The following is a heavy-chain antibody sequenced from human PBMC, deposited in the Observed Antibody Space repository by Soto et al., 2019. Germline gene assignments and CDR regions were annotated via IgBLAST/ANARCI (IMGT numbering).Heavy chain of an antibody. CDR1: GFTFSSYA. CDR3: EKDRGIVATIILDY. J-gene: IGHJ4*02. CDR2: ISGSGGST. D-gene: IGHD5-12*01. Sequence: GGSLRLSCAASGFTFSSYAMNWVRQAPGKGLEWVSVISGSGGSTYYADSVKGRFTISRDNSKNTLYLQMNSLRAEDTAVYYCEKDRGIVATIILDYWGQGTLVTVSS. V-gene: IGHV3-23*01.